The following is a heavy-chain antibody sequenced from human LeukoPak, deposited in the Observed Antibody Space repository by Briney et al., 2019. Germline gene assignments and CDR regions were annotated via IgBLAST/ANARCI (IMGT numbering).Heavy chain of an antibody. Sequence: HPGGSLRLSCSASGFTFSDYGMHWVRQAPDKGLEWVAFIRYDGSKEYYADSVKGRFTISRDNSKNTLYIQMTSLRPEDTAVYYCAKAPGRLRFSWFFDWWGQGTLVTVSS. CDR2: IRYDGSKE. V-gene: IGHV3-30*02. CDR3: AKAPGRLRFSWFFDW. CDR1: GFTFSDYG. J-gene: IGHJ4*02. D-gene: IGHD5-12*01.